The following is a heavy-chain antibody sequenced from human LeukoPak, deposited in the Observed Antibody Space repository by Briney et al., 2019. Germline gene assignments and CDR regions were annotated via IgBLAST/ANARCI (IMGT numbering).Heavy chain of an antibody. V-gene: IGHV3-74*01. CDR2: MNSDGSII. J-gene: IGHJ4*02. CDR1: GFTFSTYW. Sequence: GGSLRLSCAASGFTFSTYWMHWVRQAPGKGLVWVSRMNSDGSIINYADSVKGRFTVSRDNAKNTLFLQMNILGAEDTAVYYCATGGRYYLDNWGQGTLVIVSS. CDR3: ATGGRYYLDN.